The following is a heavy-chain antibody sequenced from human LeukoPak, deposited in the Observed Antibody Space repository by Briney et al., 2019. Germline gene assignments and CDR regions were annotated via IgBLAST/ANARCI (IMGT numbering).Heavy chain of an antibody. CDR3: TTDPSGNYYPENYY. Sequence: GGSLRLSCAASGFTLSNAWMHWVRQAPGKGLEWVGRIKRKTNGGTTDYAAPVKGRFTISRDDSKNTLYLQMDNLKTEDTAMYYCTTDPSGNYYPENYYWGQGTLVTVSS. CDR2: IKRKTNGGTT. V-gene: IGHV3-15*01. CDR1: GFTLSNAW. D-gene: IGHD1-26*01. J-gene: IGHJ4*02.